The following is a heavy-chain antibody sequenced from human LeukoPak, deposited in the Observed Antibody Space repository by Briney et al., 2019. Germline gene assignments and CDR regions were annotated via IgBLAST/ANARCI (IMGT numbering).Heavy chain of an antibody. CDR2: MNPNSGNT. Sequence: RASVKVSCKASGYTFTSYDINWVRQATGQGLEWMGWMNPNSGNTGYAQKFQGRVTMTRNASISTAYMELSSLRSEDTAVYYCASGRGELHYYYYGMDVWGQGTTVTVSS. V-gene: IGHV1-8*01. J-gene: IGHJ6*02. D-gene: IGHD1-7*01. CDR1: GYTFTSYD. CDR3: ASGRGELHYYYYGMDV.